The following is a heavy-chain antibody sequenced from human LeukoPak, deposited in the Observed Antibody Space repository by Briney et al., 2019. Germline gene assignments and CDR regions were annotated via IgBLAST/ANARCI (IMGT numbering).Heavy chain of an antibody. V-gene: IGHV4-59*01. J-gene: IGHJ5*02. CDR3: ARDMGYSSSPRFDP. CDR1: GGSISSYY. Sequence: SETLSLTCTVSGGSISSYYWSWIRQPPGKGLEWIGHIYYSGSTKYNPSLKSRVAISVDTSKNQFSLKLSPVTAADTAVYYCARDMGYSSSPRFDPWGQGTLVTVSS. D-gene: IGHD6-6*01. CDR2: IYYSGST.